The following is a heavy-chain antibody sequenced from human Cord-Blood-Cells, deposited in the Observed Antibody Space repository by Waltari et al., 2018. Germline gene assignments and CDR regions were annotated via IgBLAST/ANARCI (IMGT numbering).Heavy chain of an antibody. D-gene: IGHD3-9*01. V-gene: IGHV1-69*06. CDR3: ARAKGDILTGYNWFDP. CDR1: GGTCSRDA. J-gene: IGHJ5*02. Sequence: QVQLVQSGAEVKKPGSSVKASCKVSGGTCSRDAISWVRQAPGQGLDWRGGIIPIFGTANYAQKFQGRVTITADKSTSTAYMELSSLRSEDTAVYYCARAKGDILTGYNWFDPWGQGTLVTVSS. CDR2: IIPIFGTA.